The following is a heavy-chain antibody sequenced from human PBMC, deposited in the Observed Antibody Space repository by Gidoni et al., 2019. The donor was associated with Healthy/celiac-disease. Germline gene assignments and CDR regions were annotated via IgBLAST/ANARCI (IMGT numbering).Heavy chain of an antibody. V-gene: IGHV5-51*01. J-gene: IGHJ5*02. D-gene: IGHD6-19*01. Sequence: EVQLVQSGAEANKRGESLKISCKGSVYSFTSYCIGRGRQLPGKGLEWMGIIDPGDSDTRYSPSFQGQVTISADKSISTAYLQWSSLKASDTAMYYCARLPNSSGWYDNWFDPWGQGTLVTVSS. CDR2: IDPGDSDT. CDR1: VYSFTSYC. CDR3: ARLPNSSGWYDNWFDP.